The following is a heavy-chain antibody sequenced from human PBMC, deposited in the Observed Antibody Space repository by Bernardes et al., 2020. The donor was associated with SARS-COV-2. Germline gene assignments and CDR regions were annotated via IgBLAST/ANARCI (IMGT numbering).Heavy chain of an antibody. Sequence: SVKVSCKASGGTFSSYAISWVRQAPGQGLEWMGGIIPIFGTANYAQKFQGRVTITADESTSTAYMELSSLRSEDTAVYYCARDGEGGAVGGDLWWYFDLWGRGTLVTVSS. CDR2: IIPIFGTA. V-gene: IGHV1-69*13. D-gene: IGHD4-17*01. J-gene: IGHJ2*01. CDR1: GGTFSSYA. CDR3: ARDGEGGAVGGDLWWYFDL.